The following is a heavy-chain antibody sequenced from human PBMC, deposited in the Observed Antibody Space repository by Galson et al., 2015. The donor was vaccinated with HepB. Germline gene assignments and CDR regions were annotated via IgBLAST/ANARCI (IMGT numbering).Heavy chain of an antibody. D-gene: IGHD5-18*01. CDR1: GYTFTSYG. CDR3: ARDLTAHGYGPGVY. Sequence: SVKVSCKASGYTFTSYGISWVRQAPGQGLEWMGWISAYNGNTNYAQKLQGRVTMTTDTSTSTAYMELRSLRSDDTAVYYCARDLTAHGYGPGVYWGQGTLVTVSS. V-gene: IGHV1-18*01. CDR2: ISAYNGNT. J-gene: IGHJ4*02.